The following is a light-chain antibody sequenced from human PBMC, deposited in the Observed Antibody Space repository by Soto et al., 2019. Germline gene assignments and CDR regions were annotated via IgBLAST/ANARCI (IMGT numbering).Light chain of an antibody. CDR2: LEGSGSY. CDR1: SGHHSNT. V-gene: IGLV4-60*03. J-gene: IGLJ3*02. CDR3: ETWDSDTQM. Sequence: PVLTQPCSASAYLGSSVKLTCTLSSGHHSNTIAWHQQQPGKAPRYLMRLEGSGSYNKGSGIPDRFSGSSSGAARFLTFSNLQSDDEADYYCETWDSDTQMFDGGTQLTV.